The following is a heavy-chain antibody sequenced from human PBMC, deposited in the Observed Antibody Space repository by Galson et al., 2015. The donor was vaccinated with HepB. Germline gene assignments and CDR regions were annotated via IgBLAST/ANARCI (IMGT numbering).Heavy chain of an antibody. J-gene: IGHJ6*03. CDR1: GFTFSSYA. CDR3: ARDPKVAAAGRAGSRGGDYYYYMDV. V-gene: IGHV3-30-3*01. D-gene: IGHD6-13*01. Sequence: SLRLSCAASGFTFSSYAMHWVRQAPGKGLEWVAVISYDGSNKYYADSVKGRFTISRDNSKNTLYLQMNSLRAEDTAVYYCARDPKVAAAGRAGSRGGDYYYYMDVWGKGTTVTVSS. CDR2: ISYDGSNK.